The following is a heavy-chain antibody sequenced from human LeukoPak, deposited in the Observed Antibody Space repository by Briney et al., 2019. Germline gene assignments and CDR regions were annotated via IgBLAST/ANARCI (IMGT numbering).Heavy chain of an antibody. CDR3: AREGRDGYSRLDY. Sequence: ASVKVSCKASGYTFTGYYMHWVRQAPGQGLEWMGWINPNSGGTNYAQKFQGWVTMTRDTSISTAYMELSRLRSDDTAVYYCAREGRDGYSRLDYWGQGTLVTVSS. CDR1: GYTFTGYY. D-gene: IGHD5-24*01. J-gene: IGHJ4*02. V-gene: IGHV1-2*04. CDR2: INPNSGGT.